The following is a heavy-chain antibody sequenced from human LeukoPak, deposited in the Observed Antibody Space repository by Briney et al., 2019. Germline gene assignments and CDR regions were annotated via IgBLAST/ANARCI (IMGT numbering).Heavy chain of an antibody. J-gene: IGHJ4*02. D-gene: IGHD5-12*01. CDR1: GFTFSDYY. CDR2: ISSSGSTK. V-gene: IGHV3-11*04. CDR3: AREMGGYPCDY. Sequence: GGSLRLSCAASGFTFSDYYMSWIRQAPGKGLEWVSYISSSGSTKYYADSVKGRFTISRDNAKNSLYLQMNSLTAEDTAIYYCAREMGGYPCDYWGQGTLVTVSS.